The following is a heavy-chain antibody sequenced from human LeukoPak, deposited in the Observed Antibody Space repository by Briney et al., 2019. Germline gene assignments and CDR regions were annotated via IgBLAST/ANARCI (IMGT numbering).Heavy chain of an antibody. D-gene: IGHD1-26*01. CDR2: AYDDRDNK. V-gene: IGHV3-33*08. CDR3: ATGGLYFYSD. J-gene: IGHJ4*02. Sequence: GGSLGLSCAASGFTFSDHYMHWVRQSPGKGLEWVAVAYDDRDNKYHADSVKGRFTVSKDNSKKTLYLQMSSLRAEDTAIYYCATGGLYFYSDWGQGILVTVSS. CDR1: GFTFSDHY.